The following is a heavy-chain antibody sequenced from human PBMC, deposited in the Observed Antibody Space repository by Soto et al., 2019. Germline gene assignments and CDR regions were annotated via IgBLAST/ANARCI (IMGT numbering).Heavy chain of an antibody. Sequence: PSETLSLTCNVSGDSIYSGGFYWSWIRQHPGKGLEWIGYIFYTGGTFYHPSLKSRVTMSMDTSKNQFSLTLRSVTVADTAVYFCARANSVYEEIDIWGQGTLVTVSS. V-gene: IGHV4-31*03. CDR3: ARANSVYEEIDI. CDR2: IFYTGGT. J-gene: IGHJ4*02. D-gene: IGHD5-12*01. CDR1: GDSIYSGGFY.